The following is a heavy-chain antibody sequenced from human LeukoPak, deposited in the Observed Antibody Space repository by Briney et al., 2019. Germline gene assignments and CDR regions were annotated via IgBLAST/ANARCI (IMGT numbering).Heavy chain of an antibody. CDR3: AKDGRSSKEAL. CDR2: ISSRGGST. J-gene: IGHJ4*02. V-gene: IGHV3-23*01. D-gene: IGHD6-6*01. Sequence: GGSLRLSCVASGFTFSSYAMSWVRQAPGKGLEWVSGISSRGGSTYYADSVKGRFTISRDNSKNTMYLQMNSLRAEDTALYYCAKDGRSSKEALWGQGTLVTVSS. CDR1: GFTFSSYA.